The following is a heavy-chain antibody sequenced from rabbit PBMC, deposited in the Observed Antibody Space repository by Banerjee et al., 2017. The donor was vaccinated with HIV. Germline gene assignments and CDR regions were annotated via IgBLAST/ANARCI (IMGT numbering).Heavy chain of an antibody. CDR3: VREVAGKFGL. D-gene: IGHD4-1*01. V-gene: IGHV1S7*01. CDR1: GFDFSRYY. CDR2: IDPIFGIA. J-gene: IGHJ4*01. Sequence: QLEESGGGLVKPEGSLTLTCKASGFDFSRYYVSWVRQAPGKGLEWIGDIDPIFGIAVYASWVNGRFTISSHNAQNTLYLQLNSLTAADTATYFCVREVAGKFGLWGQGTLVTVS.